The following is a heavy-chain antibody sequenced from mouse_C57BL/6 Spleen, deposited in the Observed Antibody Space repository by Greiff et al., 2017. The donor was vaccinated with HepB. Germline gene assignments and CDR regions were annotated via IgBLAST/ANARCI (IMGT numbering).Heavy chain of an antibody. Sequence: VKLMESGPELVKPGASVKISCKASGYAFSSSWMNWVKQRPGKGLEWIGRIYPGAGDTNYNGKFKGKATLTADKSSSTAYMQLSSLTSEDSAVYICARSTFITTEVARYFDVWGTGTTVTVSS. D-gene: IGHD1-1*01. V-gene: IGHV1-82*01. CDR2: IYPGAGDT. J-gene: IGHJ1*03. CDR3: ARSTFITTEVARYFDV. CDR1: GYAFSSSW.